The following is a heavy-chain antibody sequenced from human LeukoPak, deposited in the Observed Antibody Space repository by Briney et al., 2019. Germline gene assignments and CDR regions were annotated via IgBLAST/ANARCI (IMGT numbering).Heavy chain of an antibody. CDR1: GFTFSSYG. D-gene: IGHD3-10*01. V-gene: IGHV3-33*01. CDR2: IWYDGSNK. Sequence: GGSLRLSCAASGFTFSSYGMHWVRQAPGKGLEWVAVIWYDGSNKYYADSVKGRFTISRDNSKNTLYLQMNSLRAEDTAVYYCARGYYGSGLRPHYYYGMDVWGQGTTVTVSS. J-gene: IGHJ6*02. CDR3: ARGYYGSGLRPHYYYGMDV.